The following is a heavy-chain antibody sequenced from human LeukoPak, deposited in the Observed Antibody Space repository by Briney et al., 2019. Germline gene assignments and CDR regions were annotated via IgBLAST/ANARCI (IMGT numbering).Heavy chain of an antibody. J-gene: IGHJ5*02. CDR2: IKQDGSEK. CDR3: ARDLGSAIVGATNGWFDP. D-gene: IGHD1-26*01. CDR1: GFTFSSYW. Sequence: GGSLRLSCAASGFTFSSYWMSWVRQAPGKGLEWVANIKQDGSEKYYVDSVKGRFTISRDNAKNSLYLQMNSLRAEDTAVYYCARDLGSAIVGATNGWFDPWGQGTLVTVSS. V-gene: IGHV3-7*01.